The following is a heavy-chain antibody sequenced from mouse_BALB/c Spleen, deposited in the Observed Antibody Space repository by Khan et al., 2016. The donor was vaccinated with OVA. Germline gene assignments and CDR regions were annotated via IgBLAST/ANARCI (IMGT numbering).Heavy chain of an antibody. CDR1: GYTFTNYG. J-gene: IGHJ4*01. CDR2: INTYTGEP. CDR3: ERPPYFSYVMVY. V-gene: IGHV9-3-1*01. Sequence: QIQLVQSGPELMKPGETVKISCKASGYTFTNYGMNWVKQAPGKGLKWMGWINTYTGEPTYADDFKGRFAFSLETSASTAYLQINNLKNEDTATFFCERPPYFSYVMVYWGQGTSVTVSS. D-gene: IGHD2-10*01.